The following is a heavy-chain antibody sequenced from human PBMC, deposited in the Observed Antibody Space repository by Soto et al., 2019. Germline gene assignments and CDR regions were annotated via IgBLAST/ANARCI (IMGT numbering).Heavy chain of an antibody. CDR2: IWYDGSNK. CDR3: ARDFWADTSGWYPDY. CDR1: GFTFSSYG. J-gene: IGHJ4*02. D-gene: IGHD6-19*01. V-gene: IGHV3-33*01. Sequence: QVQLVESGGGVVPPGRSLRLSCAASGFTFSSYGMHWVRQAPGKGLEWVALIWYDGSNKYHADSVKGRFTISRDNSKNTLYLQMNSLRAEDTAVYYCARDFWADTSGWYPDYCGQGTLVTVSS.